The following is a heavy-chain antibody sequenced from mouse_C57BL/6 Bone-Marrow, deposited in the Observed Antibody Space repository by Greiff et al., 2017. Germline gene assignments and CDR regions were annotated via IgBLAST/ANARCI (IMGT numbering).Heavy chain of an antibody. V-gene: IGHV14-4*01. D-gene: IGHD1-1*01. CDR3: TTDYYGSSYENYAMDY. J-gene: IGHJ4*01. CDR2: IDPENGDT. CDR1: GFNIKDDY. Sequence: EVQLQQSGAELVRPGASVKLSCTASGFNIKDDYMHWVKQRPEQGLEWIGWIDPENGDTESASKFQGKATITADTSSNTAYLQLSSLTSEDTAVYYCTTDYYGSSYENYAMDYWGQGTSVTVSS.